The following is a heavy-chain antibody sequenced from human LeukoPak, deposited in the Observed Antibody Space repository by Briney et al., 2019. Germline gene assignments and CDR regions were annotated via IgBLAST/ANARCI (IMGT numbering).Heavy chain of an antibody. V-gene: IGHV1-46*01. J-gene: IGHJ4*02. CDR1: GYTFTGYY. CDR2: IYPRDGST. Sequence: ASVTVSCKASGYTFTGYYMHWVRQAPGQGLEWMGMIYPRDGSTSYAQKFQGRVTVTRDTSTSTVHMELSGLRSEDTAVYYCARDQEGFDYWGQGTLVTVSS. CDR3: ARDQEGFDY.